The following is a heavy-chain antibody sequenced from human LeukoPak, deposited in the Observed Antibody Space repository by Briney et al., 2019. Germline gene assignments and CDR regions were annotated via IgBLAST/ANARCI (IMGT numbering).Heavy chain of an antibody. Sequence: PGETLTLTCTASGVSISSSSNYWGRIGPPPGKGLDSIISSDYSGSNYYNPSLKSPVTIAVDTSKNQFPLKMISVAAADTALYSCARRDYDSSGYFYWGQGTLVTVSS. CDR1: GVSISSSSNY. CDR3: ARRDYDSSGYFY. V-gene: IGHV4-39*01. D-gene: IGHD3-22*01. CDR2: SDYSGSN. J-gene: IGHJ4*02.